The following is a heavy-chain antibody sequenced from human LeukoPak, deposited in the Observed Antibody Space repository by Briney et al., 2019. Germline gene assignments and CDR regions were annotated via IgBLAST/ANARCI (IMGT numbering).Heavy chain of an antibody. CDR1: GGSINSGGYY. D-gene: IGHD3-22*01. CDR3: ARVHYYDSSGYSSVYYFDY. V-gene: IGHV4-31*03. J-gene: IGHJ4*02. Sequence: PSQTLSLTCTVSGGSINSGGYYWSWTRQHPGKGLEWIGYIYYSGSTYYNPSLKSRVTISVDTSKNQFSLKLSSVTAAATAVYYCARVHYYDSSGYSSVYYFDYWGQGTLVTVSS. CDR2: IYYSGST.